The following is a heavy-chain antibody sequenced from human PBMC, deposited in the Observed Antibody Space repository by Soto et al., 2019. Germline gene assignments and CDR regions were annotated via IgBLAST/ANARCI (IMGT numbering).Heavy chain of an antibody. Sequence: GGSLRLSCAASGFTFSTYWMHWVRQAPGKGLVWVSRINSDGSSTKYADSVKGRFTISRDNAKNMLYLQMNSLRAEDTAVYYCAREAITFDYWGQGTLVTVSS. CDR2: INSDGSST. D-gene: IGHD3-10*01. CDR3: AREAITFDY. CDR1: GFTFSTYW. V-gene: IGHV3-74*03. J-gene: IGHJ4*02.